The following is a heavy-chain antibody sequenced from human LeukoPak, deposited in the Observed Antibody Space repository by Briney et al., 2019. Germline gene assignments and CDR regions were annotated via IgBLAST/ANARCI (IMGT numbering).Heavy chain of an antibody. CDR2: ISYDGSNK. CDR1: GFTFSSYG. D-gene: IGHD1-26*01. Sequence: GRSLRLSCAASGFTFSSYGMHWVRQAPGKGLEWVAVISYDGSNKYYADSVKGRFTISRDNSKNTLYLQMNSLRAEDTAVYYCAEGAPGGSYVYYYYGMDVWGQGTTVTVSS. V-gene: IGHV3-30*18. CDR3: AEGAPGGSYVYYYYGMDV. J-gene: IGHJ6*02.